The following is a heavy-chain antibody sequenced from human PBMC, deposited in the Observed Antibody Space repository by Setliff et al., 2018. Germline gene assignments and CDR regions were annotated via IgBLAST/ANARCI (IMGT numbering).Heavy chain of an antibody. J-gene: IGHJ4*02. CDR2: ISYSGNT. V-gene: IGHV4-39*07. CDR1: GGSISSSNYF. Sequence: SETLSLTCTVSGGSISSSNYFWGWIRQPPGKGLEWIGSISYSGNTNYNPSLKSRVTISVDTSKNQFSLKLSSVTAADTAVYYCAILGYCSGGSCFGYFDYWGQGTLVTVSS. D-gene: IGHD2-15*01. CDR3: AILGYCSGGSCFGYFDY.